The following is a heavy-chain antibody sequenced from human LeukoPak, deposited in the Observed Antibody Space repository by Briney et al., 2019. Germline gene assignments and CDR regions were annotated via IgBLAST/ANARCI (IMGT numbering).Heavy chain of an antibody. Sequence: GESLKISCKGSGYSFTTYWIGWVRQAPGKGQEWVAVISYDGSNKYYADSVKGRFTISRDNSKNTLYLQMNSLRAEDTAVYYCARELIQYYDFWSGYFDGMDVWGQGTTVTVSS. CDR2: ISYDGSNK. J-gene: IGHJ6*02. CDR1: GYSFTTYW. V-gene: IGHV3-30*19. CDR3: ARELIQYYDFWSGYFDGMDV. D-gene: IGHD3-3*01.